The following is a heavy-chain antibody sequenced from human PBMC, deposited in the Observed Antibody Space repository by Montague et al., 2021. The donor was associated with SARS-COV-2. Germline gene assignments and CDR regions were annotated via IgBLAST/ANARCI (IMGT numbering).Heavy chain of an antibody. CDR2: ISSRGSAV. Sequence: SLRLSCAAYGFTFSSYEMNWIRQAPGKGLEWVSYISSRGSAVFSYAESVKGRFTISRDNARNSLFLQMNSLTVDDTGVYYCARGLDYGGNSLFDYWGQGTLVTVSS. D-gene: IGHD4-23*01. CDR3: ARGLDYGGNSLFDY. CDR1: GFTFSSYE. J-gene: IGHJ4*02. V-gene: IGHV3-48*03.